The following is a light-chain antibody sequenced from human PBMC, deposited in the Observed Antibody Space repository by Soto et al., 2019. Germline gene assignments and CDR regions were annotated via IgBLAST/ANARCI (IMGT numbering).Light chain of an antibody. CDR1: SSDVGGYNY. CDR2: EVS. Sequence: QSVLTHPASVSGTPGRSITISCTGTSSDVGGYNYVSWYQQHPGKAPKLMIYEVSNRPSGVSNRFSGSKSGNTASLTISGPQPAEAADHYCSLDTSSSTLFGTGTKVP. CDR3: SLDTSSSTL. V-gene: IGLV2-14*01. J-gene: IGLJ1*01.